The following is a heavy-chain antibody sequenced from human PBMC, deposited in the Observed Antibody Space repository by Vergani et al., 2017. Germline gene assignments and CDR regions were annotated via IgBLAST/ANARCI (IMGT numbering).Heavy chain of an antibody. CDR2: IWYDGSNK. V-gene: IGHV3-33*01. CDR3: AREATVTSVGVLDAFDI. CDR1: GFTFSSYG. J-gene: IGHJ3*02. Sequence: QVQLVESGGGVVQPGRSLRLSCAASGFTFSSYGMHWVRQAPGKGLEWVAVIWYDGSNKYYADSVKGRFTISRDNSKNTLYLQMNSLRAEDTAVYYCAREATVTSVGVLDAFDIWGQGTMVTVSS. D-gene: IGHD4-17*01.